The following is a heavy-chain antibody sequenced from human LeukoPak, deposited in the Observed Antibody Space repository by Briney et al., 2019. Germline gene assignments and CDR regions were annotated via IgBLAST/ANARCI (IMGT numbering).Heavy chain of an antibody. V-gene: IGHV3-53*04. CDR2: IYSGGST. J-gene: IGHJ4*02. D-gene: IGHD3-22*01. CDR3: ATMSGPCYYDSSGQIDY. Sequence: PGGSLRLSCAASGFTVSSNYMSWVRQAPGKGLEWVSVIYSGGSTYYADSVKGRFTISRHNSKNTLYLQMNSLRAEDTAVYYCATMSGPCYYDSSGQIDYWGQGTLVTVSS. CDR1: GFTVSSNY.